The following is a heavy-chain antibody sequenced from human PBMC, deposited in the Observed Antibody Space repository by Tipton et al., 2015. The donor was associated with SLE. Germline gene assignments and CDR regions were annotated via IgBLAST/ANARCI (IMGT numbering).Heavy chain of an antibody. D-gene: IGHD3-16*01. CDR1: GGSINSYY. J-gene: IGHJ3*02. Sequence: TLSLTCTVSGGSINSYYWSWIRQHPGKGLEWIGNIYYSGTTNYNPSFKSRLTMSVDTSKDQFSLKLSSVAAADTAVYYCARERGTWQSGDAFDIWGQGTMVTVSS. V-gene: IGHV4-31*03. CDR2: IYYSGTT. CDR3: ARERGTWQSGDAFDI.